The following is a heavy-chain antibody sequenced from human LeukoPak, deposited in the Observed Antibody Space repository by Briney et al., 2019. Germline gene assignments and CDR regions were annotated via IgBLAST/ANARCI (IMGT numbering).Heavy chain of an antibody. J-gene: IGHJ4*02. CDR3: ARDEPSYSSSSLGGRGY. V-gene: IGHV1-69*04. D-gene: IGHD6-6*01. CDR1: GGTFSSYA. CDR2: IIPILGIA. Sequence: ASVKVSCKASGGTFSSYAISWVRQAPGQGLEWMGRIIPILGIANYAQKFQGRVTITADKSTSTAYMELSSLRSEDTAVYYCARDEPSYSSSSLGGRGYWGQGTLVTVSS.